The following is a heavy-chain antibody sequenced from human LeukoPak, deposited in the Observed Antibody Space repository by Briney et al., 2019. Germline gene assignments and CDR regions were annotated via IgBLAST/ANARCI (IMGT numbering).Heavy chain of an antibody. J-gene: IGHJ4*02. CDR1: GFTFSSYS. Sequence: GGSLRLSCAASGFTFSSYSMNWVRQAPGKGLEWVSYISSSSSTIYYADSVKGRFTISRDNSKNTLYLQMNSLRAEDTAVYYCAKLQHIVVVTAADYWGQGTLVTVSS. V-gene: IGHV3-48*01. CDR2: ISSSSSTI. D-gene: IGHD2-21*02. CDR3: AKLQHIVVVTAADY.